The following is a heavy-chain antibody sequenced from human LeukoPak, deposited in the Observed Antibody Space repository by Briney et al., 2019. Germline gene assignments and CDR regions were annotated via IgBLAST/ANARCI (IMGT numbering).Heavy chain of an antibody. CDR3: ARVTGELWILGIDY. D-gene: IGHD3-16*01. J-gene: IGHJ4*02. CDR1: GFTFSSYE. CDR2: ISSSGSTI. Sequence: GGSLRFSCAASGFTFSSYEMNWVRQAPGKGLEWVSYISSSGSTIYYADSVKGRFTISRDNAKNSLYLQMNSLRAEDTAVYYCARVTGELWILGIDYWGQGALVTVSS. V-gene: IGHV3-48*03.